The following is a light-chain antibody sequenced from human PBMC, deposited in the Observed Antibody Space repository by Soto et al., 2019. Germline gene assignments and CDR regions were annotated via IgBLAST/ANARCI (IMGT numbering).Light chain of an antibody. CDR1: QSGSSSY. Sequence: EIVLTQSPGTLSLSPGERATLSCRASQSGSSSYLAWYQQKPGQAPRLLIYGASSRATGIPDRFSGSGSGTDFTLTISRLEPEDFAVYYCQQYGSSPVTFGQGTKLEIK. J-gene: IGKJ2*01. CDR2: GAS. V-gene: IGKV3-20*01. CDR3: QQYGSSPVT.